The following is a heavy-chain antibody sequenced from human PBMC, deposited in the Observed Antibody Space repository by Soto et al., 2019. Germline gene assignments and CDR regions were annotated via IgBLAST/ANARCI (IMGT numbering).Heavy chain of an antibody. CDR3: AKDWGSGGWFNWFQP. Sequence: QVQLVESGGGVVQPGGSLNLACVASGFTVGTTGMHWVRQAPGKGLEWVAMISHSGTSKQYGDSVQGRFTVSRDDAKNTLYLQMSSLRPEDTGTYQCAKDWGSGGWFNWFQPWGQGVQVTVSS. CDR1: GFTVGTTG. D-gene: IGHD6-19*01. CDR2: ISHSGTSK. V-gene: IGHV3-30*18. J-gene: IGHJ5*02.